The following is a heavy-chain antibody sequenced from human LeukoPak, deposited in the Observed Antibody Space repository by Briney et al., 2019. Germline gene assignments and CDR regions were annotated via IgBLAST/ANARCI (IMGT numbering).Heavy chain of an antibody. CDR3: AREYTANYLDQ. D-gene: IGHD1-14*01. Sequence: ASVKVSYKASGYTFTGYHIHWVRQAPGQGLEWMGWINPNSGGTSYAQKFQGRVTLTGDTSISAAFMDLSRLRFDDTAVYYCAREYTANYLDQWGQGTVVTVSS. CDR2: INPNSGGT. CDR1: GYTFTGYH. J-gene: IGHJ4*02. V-gene: IGHV1-2*02.